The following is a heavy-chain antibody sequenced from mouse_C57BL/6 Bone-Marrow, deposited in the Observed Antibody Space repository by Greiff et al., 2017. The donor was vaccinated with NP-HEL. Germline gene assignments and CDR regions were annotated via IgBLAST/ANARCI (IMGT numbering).Heavy chain of an antibody. CDR1: AYPFPTSW. D-gene: IGHD1-1*01. J-gene: IGHJ1*03. CDR3: ASFYYYGSSHWYFDV. CDR2: IHPNSGST. V-gene: IGHV1-64*01. Sequence: HLRQPGAKLVNPGASLSFSCKPSAYPFPTSWLPWGNRGPGKGLKWIGMIHPNSGSTNYNEKFKSKATLTVDKSSSTAYMQLSSLTSEDSAVYYCASFYYYGSSHWYFDVWGTGTTVTVSS.